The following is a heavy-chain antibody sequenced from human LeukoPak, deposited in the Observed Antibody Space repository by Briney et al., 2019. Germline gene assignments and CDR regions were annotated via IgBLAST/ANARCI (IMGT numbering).Heavy chain of an antibody. V-gene: IGHV3-30*10. CDR3: AREMFRGAPDYYDY. CDR1: GFTFNNYP. J-gene: IGHJ4*02. Sequence: GGSLRLSCAASGFTFNNYPMHWVRQAPGKGLEWVAVIGFDGVIKLYTDSVKGRFTISRDDSKNTLYLQMNGLRAEDSALYCAREMFRGAPDYYDYWGQGTLVTVSS. D-gene: IGHD3-10*01. CDR2: IGFDGVIK.